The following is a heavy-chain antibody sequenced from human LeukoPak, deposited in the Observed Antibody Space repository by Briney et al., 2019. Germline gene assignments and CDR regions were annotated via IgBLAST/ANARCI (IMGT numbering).Heavy chain of an antibody. D-gene: IGHD3-22*01. CDR2: INSDGSST. Sequence: GGSLRLSCAASGFTFSSYWMHWVRQAPGKGLVWVSRINSDGSSTSYADSVKGRFTISRDNAKNTLYLQMNSLRAEDTALYYCARAEGNYYDSSTGDYWGQGTLVTVSS. CDR3: ARAEGNYYDSSTGDY. CDR1: GFTFSSYW. J-gene: IGHJ4*02. V-gene: IGHV3-74*01.